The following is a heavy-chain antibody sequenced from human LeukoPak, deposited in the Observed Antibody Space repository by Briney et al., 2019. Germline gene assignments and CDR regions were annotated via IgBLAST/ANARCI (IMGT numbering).Heavy chain of an antibody. Sequence: GGSLRLSCAGSGFSVSNYYMSWVRQAPGKGLEWVSLIRDSGETFYADSVKGRFTISRDNSKNTMYLQMNRLRVEDTAVYFCARDRAVTQDWVEFDPWGQGTLDTVSS. D-gene: IGHD4-17*01. V-gene: IGHV3-66*03. CDR3: ARDRAVTQDWVEFDP. J-gene: IGHJ5*02. CDR2: IRDSGET. CDR1: GFSVSNYY.